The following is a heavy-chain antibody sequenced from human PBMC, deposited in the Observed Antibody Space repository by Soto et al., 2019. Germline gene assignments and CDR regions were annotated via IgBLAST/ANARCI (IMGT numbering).Heavy chain of an antibody. CDR1: GFPFSIYS. V-gene: IGHV3-48*01. J-gene: IGHJ5*02. Sequence: EVQLVESGGGLVQPGGSLRLTCVASGFPFSIYSMNWVRQAPGKGLEWSSYITSDTNTIKYADSVKGRFTISRDNSKNTLYLQMHSLRSEDTAVYYCARDRLAMAPYNWLDPWGQGTLVTVSS. CDR3: ARDRLAMAPYNWLDP. D-gene: IGHD5-18*01. CDR2: ITSDTNTI.